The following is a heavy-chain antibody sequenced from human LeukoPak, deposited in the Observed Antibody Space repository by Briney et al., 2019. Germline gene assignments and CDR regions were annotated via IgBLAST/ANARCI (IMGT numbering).Heavy chain of an antibody. D-gene: IGHD3-10*01. CDR1: GFTFSDHY. CDR3: TSTPGAKH. CDR2: TRNKANSYTT. V-gene: IGHV3-72*01. Sequence: PGGSLRLSCAASGFTFSDHYMDWVRQAPGKGLEWVGRTRNKANSYTTVYAASVKGRFTISRDDLKNSLYLQMNSLRTEDTAVYYCTSTPGAKHWGQGTLVTVSS. J-gene: IGHJ4*02.